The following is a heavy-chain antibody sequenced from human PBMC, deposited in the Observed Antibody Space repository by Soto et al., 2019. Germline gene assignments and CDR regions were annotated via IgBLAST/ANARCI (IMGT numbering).Heavy chain of an antibody. CDR2: INHSGST. J-gene: IGHJ6*02. CDR3: AGLAAYEGYYGMDV. CDR1: GGSFSGYY. V-gene: IGHV4-34*01. Sequence: SETLSLTCAIYGGSFSGYYWSWIRQPPGKGLEWIGEINHSGSTNYNPSLKSRVTISVDTSKNQFSLKLSSVTAADTAVYYCAGLAAYEGYYGMDVWGQGTTVTGSS. D-gene: IGHD6-13*01.